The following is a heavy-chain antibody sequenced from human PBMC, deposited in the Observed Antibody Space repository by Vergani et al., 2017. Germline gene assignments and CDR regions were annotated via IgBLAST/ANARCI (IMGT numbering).Heavy chain of an antibody. CDR3: ARPYLSELGYCSGGRCSGFDY. D-gene: IGHD2-15*01. CDR1: GVPISSSSYY. V-gene: IGHV4-39*01. J-gene: IGHJ4*02. CDR2: IYYSGIT. Sequence: LQLQESGPGLVKPSETLSLTCTVSGVPISSSSYYWGWIRQPPGKGREWIGSIYYSGITYYNPSLKSRVTISVDTSKNQFSLKLSTVTAADTAMYYCARPYLSELGYCSGGRCSGFDYWGQGTLVTVSS.